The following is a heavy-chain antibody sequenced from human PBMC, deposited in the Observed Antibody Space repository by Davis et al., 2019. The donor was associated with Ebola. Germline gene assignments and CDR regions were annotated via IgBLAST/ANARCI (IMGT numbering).Heavy chain of an antibody. D-gene: IGHD5-12*01. Sequence: ASVTVSCKASGYTFTGYYIHWVRQAPGQGLEWMGRINPNSGGTEYPQNFLGRVAMTRDTSITTVYLDLTRLTSDDTAVYYCARDPVGYSGYDSDYWGQGTLVTVSS. V-gene: IGHV1-2*06. CDR2: INPNSGGT. J-gene: IGHJ4*02. CDR3: ARDPVGYSGYDSDY. CDR1: GYTFTGYY.